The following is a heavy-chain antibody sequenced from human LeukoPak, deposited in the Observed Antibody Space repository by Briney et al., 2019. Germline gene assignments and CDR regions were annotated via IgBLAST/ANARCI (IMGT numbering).Heavy chain of an antibody. CDR2: IIPIFGTA. CDR1: GGTFSSYA. Sequence: GASVKVSCKASGGTFSSYAISWVRQAPVQGLEWMGRIIPIFGTANYAQKFQGRVTITTDESTSTAYMELSSLRSEDTAVYYCAILRWGGNPLDAFDIWGQGTMVTVSS. J-gene: IGHJ3*02. V-gene: IGHV1-69*05. D-gene: IGHD4-23*01. CDR3: AILRWGGNPLDAFDI.